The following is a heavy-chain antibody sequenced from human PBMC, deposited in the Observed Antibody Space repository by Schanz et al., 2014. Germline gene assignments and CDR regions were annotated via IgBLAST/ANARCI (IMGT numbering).Heavy chain of an antibody. D-gene: IGHD6-13*01. Sequence: EVHLLESGGGLVEPGGSLRLSCATSGFSLDIFAVSWVRQAPGKGLEWVSAISGSGGSTYYADSVKGRFTISRDNSKNTLYLQMNSLRVEDTAVYFCVSQTGSPNYWGQGTLVTVSS. CDR2: ISGSGGST. V-gene: IGHV3-23*01. CDR3: VSQTGSPNY. CDR1: GFSLDIFA. J-gene: IGHJ4*02.